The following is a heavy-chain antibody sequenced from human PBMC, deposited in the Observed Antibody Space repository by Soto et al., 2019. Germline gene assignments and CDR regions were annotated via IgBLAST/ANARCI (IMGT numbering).Heavy chain of an antibody. CDR3: ARDPPDYHSAFDQ. Sequence: SQTLSLTCAISGDSVSSNTAAWNLIRQSPSRGLGWLGRTYYRSKWYCDYAVSLKSRITINPDTSKNQFSLQLNSVTPEDTAVYYCARDPPDYHSAFDQWGQGTLVTVSS. J-gene: IGHJ4*02. CDR1: GDSVSSNTAA. V-gene: IGHV6-1*01. CDR2: TYYRSKWYC. D-gene: IGHD3-10*01.